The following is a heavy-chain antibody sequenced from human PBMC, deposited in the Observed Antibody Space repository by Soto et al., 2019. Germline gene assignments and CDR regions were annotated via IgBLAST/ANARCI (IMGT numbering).Heavy chain of an antibody. V-gene: IGHV1-46*01. D-gene: IGHD6-13*01. Sequence: QVQLVQSGAEVKKPGASVKVSCKASGYTFTSYYMHWVRQAPGQGLEWMGVINPSGGSTSYAQKFQGRGTMTRDTSTSTVYMELSSLRSEDTAVYYCARGGGKGYLVMDVWGQGTTVTVSS. CDR3: ARGGGKGYLVMDV. J-gene: IGHJ6*02. CDR2: INPSGGST. CDR1: GYTFTSYY.